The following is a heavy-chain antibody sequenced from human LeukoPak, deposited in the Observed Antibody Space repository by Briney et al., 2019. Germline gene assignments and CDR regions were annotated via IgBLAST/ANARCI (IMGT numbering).Heavy chain of an antibody. CDR2: IRYDGSNK. D-gene: IGHD3-22*01. Sequence: GGSLTLSCAASGFTFSSYGMHWVRQAPGKGLEWVAFIRYDGSNKYYADSVKGRFTISRDNSKNTLYLQMNSLRAEDTAVYYCAKALEYYYDSSGLDYWGQGTLVTASS. V-gene: IGHV3-30*02. CDR1: GFTFSSYG. CDR3: AKALEYYYDSSGLDY. J-gene: IGHJ4*02.